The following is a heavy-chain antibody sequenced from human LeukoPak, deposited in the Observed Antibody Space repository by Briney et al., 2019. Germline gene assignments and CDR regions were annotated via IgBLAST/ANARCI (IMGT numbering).Heavy chain of an antibody. CDR2: IYDIGGT. J-gene: IGHJ5*02. Sequence: PSETLSLTCTVSVGSISSYYWCWIRQPPGKGLWWVGHIYDIGGTYYNPSFKSRVTISVDTSKNQFSLKMSSVTAADTAVYYCARAGTNYYDSSGYRWGNWFDPWGQGTLVTVSS. D-gene: IGHD3-22*01. CDR3: ARAGTNYYDSSGYRWGNWFDP. V-gene: IGHV4-59*12. CDR1: VGSISSYY.